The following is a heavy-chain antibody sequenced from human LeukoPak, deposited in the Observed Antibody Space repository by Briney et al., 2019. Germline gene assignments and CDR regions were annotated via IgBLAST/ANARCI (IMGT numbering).Heavy chain of an antibody. V-gene: IGHV3-30-3*01. CDR1: GFIFGSYA. Sequence: GGSLRLSCAASGFIFGSYAMHWVRQAPGKGLEWVAVMSFDGTHIYYADSVKGRFTISRDNSKNTLYLQMNSLRAEDTAVYYCARCSGYGMDVWGQGTTVTVSS. CDR3: ARCSGYGMDV. CDR2: MSFDGTHI. J-gene: IGHJ6*02. D-gene: IGHD3-10*02.